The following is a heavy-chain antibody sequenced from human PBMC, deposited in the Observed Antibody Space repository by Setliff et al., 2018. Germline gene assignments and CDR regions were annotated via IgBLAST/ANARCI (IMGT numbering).Heavy chain of an antibody. CDR1: GYTLSKYY. J-gene: IGHJ6*03. CDR2: INPSGGLT. CDR3: ARDKGYDSSGYYFYYYYYMDV. V-gene: IGHV1-46*01. Sequence: ASVKVSCKASGYTLSKYYMHWVRQAPGQGLEWMGIINPSGGLTKYAQKFQGRVTMTSDTSTNAVYLELSSLRSEDTAVYYCARDKGYDSSGYYFYYYYYMDVWGKGTTVTVSS. D-gene: IGHD3-22*01.